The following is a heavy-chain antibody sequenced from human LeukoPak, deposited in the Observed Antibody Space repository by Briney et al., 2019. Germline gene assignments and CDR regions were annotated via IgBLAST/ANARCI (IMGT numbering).Heavy chain of an antibody. J-gene: IGHJ5*02. V-gene: IGHV4-59*01. CDR3: ARLMNCGGDCIWFDP. CDR1: GDSTSSYY. D-gene: IGHD2-21*02. CDR2: IYYSGTT. Sequence: SETLSLTCTVSGDSTSSYYWSWIRQPPGKGLEWIGYIYYSGTTNYNPSLKSRVTISVDTSKNQFSLKLSSETAADTAVYYCARLMNCGGDCIWFDPWGQGTLVTVSS.